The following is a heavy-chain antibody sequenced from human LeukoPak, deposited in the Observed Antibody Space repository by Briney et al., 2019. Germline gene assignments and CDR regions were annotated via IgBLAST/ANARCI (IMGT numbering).Heavy chain of an antibody. Sequence: GGSLRLSCGASGFTFSSYGMHWVRQAPGKGLEWVAFIGYDGSNKYYADSVKGRFTISRDNSKNTLYLQMNSLRAEDTAVYYCAKDLPSPIVVVPAATLDYWGQGTLVTVSS. CDR2: IGYDGSNK. V-gene: IGHV3-30*02. CDR3: AKDLPSPIVVVPAATLDY. CDR1: GFTFSSYG. J-gene: IGHJ4*02. D-gene: IGHD2-2*01.